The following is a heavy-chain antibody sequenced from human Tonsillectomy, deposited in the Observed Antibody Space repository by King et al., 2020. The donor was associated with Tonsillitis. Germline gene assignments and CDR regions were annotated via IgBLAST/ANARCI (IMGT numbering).Heavy chain of an antibody. V-gene: IGHV3-23*04. J-gene: IGHJ4*02. CDR1: GFTFSSYA. D-gene: IGHD3-22*01. CDR2: ISGSGGST. Sequence: VQLVESGGGLVQPGGSLRLSCAASGFTFSSYAMSWVRQAPGKGLEWVSAISGSGGSTYYADSVKGRFTISRDNSKNTLYLQMNSLRAEDTAVYYCVQSEGIDSGGYYWYYFDYWGQGTLVTVSS. CDR3: VQSEGIDSGGYYWYYFDY.